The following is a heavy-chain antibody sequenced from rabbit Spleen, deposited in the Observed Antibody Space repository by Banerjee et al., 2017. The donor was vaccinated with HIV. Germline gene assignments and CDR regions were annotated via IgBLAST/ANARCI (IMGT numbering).Heavy chain of an antibody. CDR1: GVSFSMSSY. D-gene: IGHD1-1*01. CDR2: IDAGSSTFT. J-gene: IGHJ6*01. Sequence: QSLEESGGGLVKPGASLTLTCTASGVSFSMSSYMCWVRQAPGKGLEWIACIDAGSSTFTYYATWAKGRFTISKTSSTTVTLQMTRLTAADTATYFCARDTSSSFSSYGMDLWGQGTLVTVS. V-gene: IGHV1S40*01. CDR3: ARDTSSSFSSYGMDL.